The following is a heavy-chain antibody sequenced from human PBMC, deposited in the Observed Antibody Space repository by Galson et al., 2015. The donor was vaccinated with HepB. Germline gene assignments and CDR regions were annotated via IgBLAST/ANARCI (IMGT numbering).Heavy chain of an antibody. J-gene: IGHJ4*02. Sequence: SLRLSCAASGFSFGTYDMHWVRQAAGNGLEWVSGIGTVGVTYYPDSLKGRFTISRENASNSLHLQMNSLRAEDTAVYYCVKDRGGSREEDDYWGQGTLVTVSS. D-gene: IGHD1-26*01. CDR1: GFSFGTYD. CDR3: VKDRGGSREEDDY. CDR2: IGTVGVT. V-gene: IGHV3-13*01.